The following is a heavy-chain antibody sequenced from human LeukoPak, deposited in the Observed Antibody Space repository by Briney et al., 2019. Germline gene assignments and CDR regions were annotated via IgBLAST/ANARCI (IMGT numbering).Heavy chain of an antibody. CDR1: GGSISSSSYY. Sequence: SETLSLTCTVSGGSISSSSYYWGWIRQPPGMGLEWIVTIYYSGTTYYNPSLKSRVTISVDRSKNQFSLKLSSVTAADTAVYYCARDDRRADAFDIWGQGTMVTVSS. V-gene: IGHV4-39*07. CDR3: ARDDRRADAFDI. J-gene: IGHJ3*02. CDR2: IYYSGTT.